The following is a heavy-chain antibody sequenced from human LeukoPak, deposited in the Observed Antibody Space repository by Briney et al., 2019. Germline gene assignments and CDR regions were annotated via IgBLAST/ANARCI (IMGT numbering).Heavy chain of an antibody. CDR3: ARGGRIVVVTATPYYYGMDV. CDR1: GYTFTSYA. Sequence: ASVKVSCKASGYTFTSYAMHWVRQAPGQRLEWMGWINAGNGNTKYSQKFQGRVTITRDTSASTAYMELSSLRSEDTAVYYCARGGRIVVVTATPYYYGMDVWGQGTTVTVSS. V-gene: IGHV1-3*01. J-gene: IGHJ6*02. CDR2: INAGNGNT. D-gene: IGHD2-21*02.